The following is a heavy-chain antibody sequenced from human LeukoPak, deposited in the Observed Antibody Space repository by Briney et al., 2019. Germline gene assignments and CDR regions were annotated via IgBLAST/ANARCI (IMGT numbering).Heavy chain of an antibody. CDR1: GGSISSYY. J-gene: IGHJ5*02. CDR3: ARPLATVTRWFDP. D-gene: IGHD4-17*01. Sequence: PSETLSLTCTVSGGSISSYYWSWIRQPAGKGLEWIGHFYTSGSTHYNPSLKSRVTMSVDTSKNQFSLKFFSVTAADTAVYYCARPLATVTRWFDPWGQGTLVTVSS. CDR2: FYTSGST. V-gene: IGHV4-4*07.